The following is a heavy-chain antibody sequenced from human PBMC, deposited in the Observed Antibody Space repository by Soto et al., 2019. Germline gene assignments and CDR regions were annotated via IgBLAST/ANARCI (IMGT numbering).Heavy chain of an antibody. CDR2: IYYSGST. V-gene: IGHV4-59*01. CDR1: GGSISSYY. J-gene: IGHJ4*02. CDR3: ARDTRRWYDSSGYHN. Sequence: SETLSLTCTVSGGSISSYYWSWIRQPPGKGLEWIGYIYYSGSTNYNPSLKSRVTISVDTSKNQFSLKLSSVTAADTAVYYCARDTRRWYDSSGYHNWGQGTLVTVS. D-gene: IGHD3-22*01.